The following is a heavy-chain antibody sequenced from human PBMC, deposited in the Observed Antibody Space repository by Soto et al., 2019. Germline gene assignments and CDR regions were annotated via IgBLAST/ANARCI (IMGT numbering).Heavy chain of an antibody. D-gene: IGHD2-2*01. Sequence: GASVKVSCKASGGTCSSYDISWGRQAPGQGLEWMGGIIPIFGTANYAQKFKGRVTITADESTSTAYMYLSSLRSEDTAVYYCARGYSCSSPSDDYYYYGIDVWGQGTTVTVSS. V-gene: IGHV1-69*01. CDR2: IIPIFGTA. J-gene: IGHJ6*02. CDR1: GGTCSSYD. CDR3: ARGYSCSSPSDDYYYYGIDV.